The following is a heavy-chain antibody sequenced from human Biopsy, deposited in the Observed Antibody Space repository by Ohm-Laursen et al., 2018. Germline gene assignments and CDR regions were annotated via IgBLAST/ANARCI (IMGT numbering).Heavy chain of an antibody. J-gene: IGHJ2*01. V-gene: IGHV4-59*01. CDR1: GDSISSYY. Sequence: SETLSLTCTVSGDSISSYYWGWIRQPPGKGLEWIGYVHYTGITDYNRSLQSRVTISVDTSKNHFSLRLRSVTPADTAIYYCARDRGYYSDGTVPGYFDLWGRGTLVTVSS. D-gene: IGHD3-22*01. CDR2: VHYTGIT. CDR3: ARDRGYYSDGTVPGYFDL.